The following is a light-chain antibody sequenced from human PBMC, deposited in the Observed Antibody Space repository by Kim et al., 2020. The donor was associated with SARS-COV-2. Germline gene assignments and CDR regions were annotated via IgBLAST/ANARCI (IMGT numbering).Light chain of an antibody. CDR1: SSDVGGYNY. CDR2: YDS. CDR3: SSYTSSSTWV. Sequence: GRSITISCTGTSSDVGGYNYVSWYQQHPGKAPNLMIYYDSKRPSGVANRFSGSQSGNTASRTISGLQAEDEADYFCSSYTSSSTWVFCGGTQLIIL. J-gene: IGLJ3*02. V-gene: IGLV2-14*04.